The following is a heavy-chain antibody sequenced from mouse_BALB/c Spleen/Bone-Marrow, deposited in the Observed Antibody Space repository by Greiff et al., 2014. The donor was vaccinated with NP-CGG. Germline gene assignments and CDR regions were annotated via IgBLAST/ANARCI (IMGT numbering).Heavy chain of an antibody. CDR2: IYSGGST. V-gene: IGHV5-6-5*01. J-gene: IGHJ1*01. Sequence: EVKLMESGGGLVKPGGSLKLSCAASGFTFSTYAMSWDRQTPEKRLEWVASIYSGGSTYYPDSVKGRFTISRDNARNILYLQMNSLRSEDTAMYYCARRYYGYWYFDVWGAGTTVTVSS. CDR3: ARRYYGYWYFDV. CDR1: GFTFSTYA. D-gene: IGHD1-1*01.